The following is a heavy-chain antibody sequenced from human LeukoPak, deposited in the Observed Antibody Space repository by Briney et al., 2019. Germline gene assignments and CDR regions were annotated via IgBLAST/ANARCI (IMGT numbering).Heavy chain of an antibody. Sequence: SGTLSLTCAVYGGSFSGYYWSWIRQPPGKGLEWIGEINHSGSTNYNPSLKSRVTISVDTSKNQFSLKLSSVTAADTAVYYCARRGKRWTMVRGVNNWFDPWGQGTLVTVSS. D-gene: IGHD3-10*01. CDR3: ARRGKRWTMVRGVNNWFDP. CDR1: GGSFSGYY. J-gene: IGHJ5*02. V-gene: IGHV4-34*01. CDR2: INHSGST.